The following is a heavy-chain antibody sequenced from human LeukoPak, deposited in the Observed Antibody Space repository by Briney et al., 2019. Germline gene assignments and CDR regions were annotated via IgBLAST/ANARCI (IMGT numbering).Heavy chain of an antibody. J-gene: IGHJ4*02. D-gene: IGHD6-19*01. CDR1: GFTFSSYA. Sequence: GTSLRLSCTTSGFTFSSYAMHWVRQAPGKGLEWVAVISYDGSNKYYADPVKGRFTISRDNSKNTLYLQMNSLRAEDTAVYYCARDRSGLLVFDYWGQGTLVTVSS. V-gene: IGHV3-30-3*01. CDR2: ISYDGSNK. CDR3: ARDRSGLLVFDY.